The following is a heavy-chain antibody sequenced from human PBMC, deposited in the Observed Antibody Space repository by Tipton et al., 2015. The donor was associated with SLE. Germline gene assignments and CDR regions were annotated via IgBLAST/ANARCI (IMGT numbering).Heavy chain of an antibody. Sequence: QLVQSGAEVKKPGASVKVSCKASGYTFTSYDINWVRQATGQGLEWMGWMNPNSGNTGYAQKFQGRVTMTRNTSISTAYMELSSLRSEDTAVYYCTRDVDIVPTEAFDLWGQGTMVTVSS. D-gene: IGHD5-12*01. CDR3: TRDVDIVPTEAFDL. J-gene: IGHJ3*01. CDR2: MNPNSGNT. V-gene: IGHV1-8*01. CDR1: GYTFTSYD.